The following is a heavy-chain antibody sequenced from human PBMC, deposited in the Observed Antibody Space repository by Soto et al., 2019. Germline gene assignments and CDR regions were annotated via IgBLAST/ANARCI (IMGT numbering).Heavy chain of an antibody. J-gene: IGHJ4*02. CDR2: ISSSAGST. D-gene: IGHD3-3*01. CDR3: AKVPRTYYDFWSGPVGSDY. V-gene: IGHV3-23*01. CDR1: GFPFNYYA. Sequence: EVQLLESGGGLVQPGGSLRLSCAASGFPFNYYAMTWVRQAPGKGLEGVSAISSSAGSTYYADSVKGRFTISRDNSKNTLYLQMNSLRAEDSAVYYCAKVPRTYYDFWSGPVGSDYWGQGTLVTVSS.